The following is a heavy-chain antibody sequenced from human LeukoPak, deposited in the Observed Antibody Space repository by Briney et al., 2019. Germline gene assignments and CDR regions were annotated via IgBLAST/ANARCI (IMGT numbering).Heavy chain of an antibody. CDR3: ARGNGGYNYFVLPFDY. D-gene: IGHD5-24*01. V-gene: IGHV1-69*05. CDR2: IIPIFGTT. Sequence: SVKVSCKASGYTFTGYYMHWVRQAPGQGLEWMGEIIPIFGTTNYAQKFQGRVTITTDESTSTADMELSSLRSEDTAVYYCARGNGGYNYFVLPFDYWGQGTLVTVSS. J-gene: IGHJ4*02. CDR1: GYTFTGYY.